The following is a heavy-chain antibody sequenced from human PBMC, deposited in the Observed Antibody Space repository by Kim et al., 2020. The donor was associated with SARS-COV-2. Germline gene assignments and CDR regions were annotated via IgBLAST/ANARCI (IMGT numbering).Heavy chain of an antibody. D-gene: IGHD6-19*01. J-gene: IGHJ4*02. CDR3: ASRPGIAVAGLDY. Sequence: ASVKVSCKASGYTFTSYAIHWVRQAPGQRLEWLGWINTGNGDTKYSQKFQGRVTITRDTSASTAYMELSSLRSEDTAVYYCASRPGIAVAGLDYWGQGTLVTVSS. CDR1: GYTFTSYA. V-gene: IGHV1-3*04. CDR2: INTGNGDT.